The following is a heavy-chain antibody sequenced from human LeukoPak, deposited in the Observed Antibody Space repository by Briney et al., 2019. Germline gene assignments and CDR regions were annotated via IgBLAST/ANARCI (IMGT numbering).Heavy chain of an antibody. CDR1: GFTFISYW. J-gene: IGHJ6*02. V-gene: IGHV3-7*03. Sequence: PGGSLRLSCAASGFTFISYWMTWVRQAPGKGLEWVANIKQDGSEKYYVDSVKGRFTISRDNAKNSLYLQMNSLRAEDTAVYYCARSGAAYYYGSGSYYYYYYGMDVWGQGTTVTVSS. D-gene: IGHD3-10*01. CDR2: IKQDGSEK. CDR3: ARSGAAYYYGSGSYYYYYYGMDV.